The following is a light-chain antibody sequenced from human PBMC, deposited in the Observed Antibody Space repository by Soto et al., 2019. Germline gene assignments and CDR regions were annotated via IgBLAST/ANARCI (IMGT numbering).Light chain of an antibody. CDR3: QQYNNWPPWT. CDR2: GAS. Sequence: EIVMTQSPATLSVSVGARATLSCWTSQSVSSNLAWYQQKPGQAPRLLIYGASTRATGIPARFSGSGSGTEFTLTISSLQSEDFAVYYCQQYNNWPPWTFGQGTKVDI. CDR1: QSVSSN. J-gene: IGKJ1*01. V-gene: IGKV3-15*01.